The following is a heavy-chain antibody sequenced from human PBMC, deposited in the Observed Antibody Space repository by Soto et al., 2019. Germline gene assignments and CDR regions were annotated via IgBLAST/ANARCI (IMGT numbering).Heavy chain of an antibody. J-gene: IGHJ4*02. CDR2: ISDSGGST. D-gene: IGHD2-2*01. CDR3: AKDEIVVVPAAIVQRVLIDY. Sequence: GGSLRLSCAASGFTFSSYAMSWVRQAPGKGLEWVAAISDSGGSTYYADSVKGRFTISRDNSKNTLYLQMNSLRAEDTAVYYCAKDEIVVVPAAIVQRVLIDYWGQGTLVTVSS. V-gene: IGHV3-23*01. CDR1: GFTFSSYA.